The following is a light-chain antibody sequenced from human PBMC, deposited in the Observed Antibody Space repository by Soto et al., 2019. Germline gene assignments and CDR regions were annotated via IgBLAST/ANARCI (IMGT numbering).Light chain of an antibody. J-gene: IGKJ2*01. CDR3: QQSYSTPYT. CDR2: AAS. V-gene: IGKV1-39*01. CDR1: QSINSY. Sequence: DIQMTQSPSSLSASVGDRVTITCRASQSINSYLNWYQQKPGKAPKLLIYAASRLQSGVPTRFRGSGSWTDFTLTISSLQPEDFATYYCQQSYSTPYTFGQGTKVDIK.